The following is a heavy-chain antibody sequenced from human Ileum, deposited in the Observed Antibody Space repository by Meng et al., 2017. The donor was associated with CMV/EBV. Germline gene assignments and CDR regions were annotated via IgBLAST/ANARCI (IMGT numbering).Heavy chain of an antibody. D-gene: IGHD4-23*01. CDR1: CGSFCGYY. Sequence: SPACADYCGSFCGYYWRWPRQPPGKGLEWIGEINHSGSTNYNPPLKSRVTISVDTSKNQFSLKLSSVTAADTAVYYCARGIGGNSGYWGQGTLVTVSS. CDR2: INHSGST. V-gene: IGHV4-34*01. J-gene: IGHJ4*02. CDR3: ARGIGGNSGY.